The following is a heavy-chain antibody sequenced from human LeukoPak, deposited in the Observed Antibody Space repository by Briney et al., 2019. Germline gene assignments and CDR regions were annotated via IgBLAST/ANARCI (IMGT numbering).Heavy chain of an antibody. V-gene: IGHV4-59*01. D-gene: IGHD4-17*01. Sequence: SETLSLTRTVSRGSISSYYWSWIRQPPGKGLEWIGYIYYSGSTNYNPSLKSRVTIPVDTSKNQFSLKLSSVTAADTAVYYCAREGDYGDYFDHWGQGTLVTVSS. CDR2: IYYSGST. CDR1: RGSISSYY. CDR3: AREGDYGDYFDH. J-gene: IGHJ4*02.